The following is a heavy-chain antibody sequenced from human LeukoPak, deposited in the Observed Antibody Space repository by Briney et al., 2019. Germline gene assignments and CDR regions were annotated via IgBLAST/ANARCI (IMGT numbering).Heavy chain of an antibody. V-gene: IGHV3-11*01. J-gene: IGHJ4*02. CDR2: ISGGGITI. Sequence: PGGSLRLSCAASGFTFSDYFMSWVREAPGKEPEWVSYISGGGITIDYAGSLKGRFTVSRDNAKNSLYLQMNSLRAEDTAVYYCARSTRGANTWTPFDYWGQGTLVTVSS. D-gene: IGHD2-8*01. CDR1: GFTFSDYF. CDR3: ARSTRGANTWTPFDY.